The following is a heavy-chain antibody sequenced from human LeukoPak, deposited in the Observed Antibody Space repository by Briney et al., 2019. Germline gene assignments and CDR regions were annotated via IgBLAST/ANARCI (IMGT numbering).Heavy chain of an antibody. D-gene: IGHD2-21*02. V-gene: IGHV1-69*05. J-gene: IGHJ6*03. Sequence: ASVKVSCKASGGIFSSYAISWVRQPPGQGLKWLGGFIPFFVTANYAQKFQGRVTITTDESTSTAYMELSSLRSEDTAVYYCASGPPCGGDCYGDYYYYYMDVWGKGTTVTVSS. CDR2: FIPFFVTA. CDR3: ASGPPCGGDCYGDYYYYYMDV. CDR1: GGIFSSYA.